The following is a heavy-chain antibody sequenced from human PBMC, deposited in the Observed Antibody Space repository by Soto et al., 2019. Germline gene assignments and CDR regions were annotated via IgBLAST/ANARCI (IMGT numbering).Heavy chain of an antibody. Sequence: EVQLVESGGGLVQPGGSLRLSCAASGFTFSDHYMEWVRQAPGKGLEWVGRTRNKANSYTTEYAASVKGRFTISRDDSKNSLYLQMNSLKTEDTAVYYCASIVRDSGGYWGQGTLVTVSS. J-gene: IGHJ4*02. D-gene: IGHD2-21*01. CDR1: GFTFSDHY. V-gene: IGHV3-72*01. CDR2: TRNKANSYTT. CDR3: ASIVRDSGGY.